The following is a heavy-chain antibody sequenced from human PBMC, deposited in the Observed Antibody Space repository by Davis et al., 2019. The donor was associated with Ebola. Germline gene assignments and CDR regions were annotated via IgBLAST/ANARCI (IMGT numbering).Heavy chain of an antibody. J-gene: IGHJ6*04. CDR1: GYTFVSYG. CDR2: ISPHNGNT. D-gene: IGHD6-19*01. V-gene: IGHV1-18*04. Sequence: ASVKVSCKTSGYTFVSYGVTWVRQAPGQGLEWMGWISPHNGNTNYAQNFQGRVTMTTDTPTSTAYMELKSLRSDDTAVYYCAKGGSGWPSDYSYGMGVWGKGTTVTVSS. CDR3: AKGGSGWPSDYSYGMGV.